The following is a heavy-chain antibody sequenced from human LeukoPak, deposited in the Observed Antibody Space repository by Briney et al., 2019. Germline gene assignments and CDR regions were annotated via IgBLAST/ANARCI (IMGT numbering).Heavy chain of an antibody. CDR1: GGSISSYY. V-gene: IGHV4-59*01. D-gene: IGHD3-22*01. CDR2: IYYSGRT. Sequence: PSETLSLTCTVSGGSISSYYWSWIRQPPGKGLEWIGYIYYSGRTNYNPSLKSRVTISVDTSKNQFSLKLSSVTAADTAVYYCARFPRGFYYDSSGYHYYYMDVWGKGTTVTVSS. CDR3: ARFPRGFYYDSSGYHYYYMDV. J-gene: IGHJ6*03.